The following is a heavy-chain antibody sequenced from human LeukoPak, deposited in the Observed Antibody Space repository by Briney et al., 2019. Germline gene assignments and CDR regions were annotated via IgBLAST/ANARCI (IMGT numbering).Heavy chain of an antibody. V-gene: IGHV3-48*03. CDR1: GFTFSSYE. CDR3: ARDQWHYYDSSATGFDP. J-gene: IGHJ5*02. D-gene: IGHD3-22*01. Sequence: SGGSLRLSCAASGFTFSSYEMNWVRQAPGKGLEWVSYISSSGSTIYYADSVKGRFTISRDNAKNSLYLQMNSLRAEDTAVYYCARDQWHYYDSSATGFDPWGQGTLVTVSS. CDR2: ISSSGSTI.